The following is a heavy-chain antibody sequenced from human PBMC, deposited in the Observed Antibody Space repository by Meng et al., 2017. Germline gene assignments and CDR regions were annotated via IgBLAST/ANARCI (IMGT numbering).Heavy chain of an antibody. V-gene: IGHV1-69*06. CDR2: NIPIFGTA. Sequence: VQLGQCGGVCKKPGSSVKVSFKASGRTFSSYAISWVRQAPGQGLEWMGGNIPIFGTANYAQKCQGRVTITADKSTSTAYMELSSLRSEDTAVDYCARDGVGATEGYFDYWGQGTLVTVSS. D-gene: IGHD1-26*01. J-gene: IGHJ4*02. CDR1: GRTFSSYA. CDR3: ARDGVGATEGYFDY.